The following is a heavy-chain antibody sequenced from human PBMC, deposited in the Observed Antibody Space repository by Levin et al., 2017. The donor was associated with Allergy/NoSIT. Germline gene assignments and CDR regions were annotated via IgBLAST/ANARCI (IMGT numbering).Heavy chain of an antibody. J-gene: IGHJ4*02. D-gene: IGHD6-13*01. Sequence: GESLKISCKGSGYSFTSYWISWVRQMPGKGLEWMGRIDPSDSYTNYSPSFQGHVTISADKSISTAYLQWSSLKASDTAMYYCARLSSSSWYSVYYFDYWGQGTLVTVSS. V-gene: IGHV5-10-1*01. CDR3: ARLSSSSWYSVYYFDY. CDR2: IDPSDSYT. CDR1: GYSFTSYW.